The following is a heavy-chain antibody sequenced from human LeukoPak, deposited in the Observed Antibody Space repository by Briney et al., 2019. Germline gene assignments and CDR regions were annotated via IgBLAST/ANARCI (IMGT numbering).Heavy chain of an antibody. CDR1: GGSISSYY. D-gene: IGHD3-10*01. CDR2: IYYTGST. Sequence: SETLSLTCSVSGGSISSYYWSWIRQSPGKGLEWIGSIYYTGSTNYNPSLKSRVTISVDTSKNQFSLKLTSMTAADTAVYYCARARDIRISYFGELLSSETYFDYWGQGTLVTVSS. J-gene: IGHJ4*02. CDR3: ARARDIRISYFGELLSSETYFDY. V-gene: IGHV4-59*01.